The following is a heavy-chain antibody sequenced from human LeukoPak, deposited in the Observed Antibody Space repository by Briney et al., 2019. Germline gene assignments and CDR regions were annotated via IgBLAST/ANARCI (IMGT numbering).Heavy chain of an antibody. D-gene: IGHD2-2*01. Sequence: ASVKVSCKASGYTFTGYYMHWVRQAPGQGLEWMGRINPNSGGTNYAQKFQGRVTMTRDTSISTAYMELSRLRSDDTAVYYCARGAVPAARGFTAIDYWGQGTLVTVSS. J-gene: IGHJ4*02. V-gene: IGHV1-2*06. CDR3: ARGAVPAARGFTAIDY. CDR2: INPNSGGT. CDR1: GYTFTGYY.